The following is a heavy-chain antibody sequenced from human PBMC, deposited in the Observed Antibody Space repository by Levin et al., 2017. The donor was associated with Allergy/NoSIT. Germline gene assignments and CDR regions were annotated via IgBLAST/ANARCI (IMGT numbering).Heavy chain of an antibody. V-gene: IGHV4-4*02. CDR3: ARDYGDPYYFDC. CDR2: IYHSGSA. J-gene: IGHJ4*02. CDR1: GGSISSNNW. Sequence: SETLSLTCAVSGGSISSNNWWNWVRQPPGKGLEWIGEIYHSGSANYNSSLKSRVTISVDKSKNQFSLSLSSVTAADTAVYYCARDYGDPYYFDCWGRGTLVTVSS. D-gene: IGHD4-17*01.